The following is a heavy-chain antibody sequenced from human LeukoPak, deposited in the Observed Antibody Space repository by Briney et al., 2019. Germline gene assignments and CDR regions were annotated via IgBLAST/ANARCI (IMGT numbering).Heavy chain of an antibody. D-gene: IGHD4-23*01. J-gene: IGHJ6*03. CDR3: AGNEGATVVTEEHYMDV. V-gene: IGHV4-39*07. CDR2: GDYSGGT. Sequence: SETLSLTCTVSGDSFTSVTDYWAWIRQPPGKGLEWIASGDYSGGTYYNPSLESRVAISADMSENQISLKLTSVTGADTAVYYCAGNEGATVVTEEHYMDVWGKGTTVTVSS. CDR1: GDSFTSVTDY.